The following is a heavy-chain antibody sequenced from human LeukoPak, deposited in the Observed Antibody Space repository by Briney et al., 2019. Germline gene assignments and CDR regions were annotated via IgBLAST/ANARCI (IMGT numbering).Heavy chain of an antibody. D-gene: IGHD3-22*01. CDR1: GFTFSSYG. V-gene: IGHV3-33*03. CDR2: IWYDGSNK. Sequence: GRSLRLSCAASGFTFSSYGMHWVRQAPGKGLEWVAVIWYDGSNKYYADSVKGRFTISRDNSTKRLYLQMNSLRAEDTALYFCAKGKVVGLLICYWGERTQVTASP. J-gene: IGHJ4*02. CDR3: AKGKVVGLLICY.